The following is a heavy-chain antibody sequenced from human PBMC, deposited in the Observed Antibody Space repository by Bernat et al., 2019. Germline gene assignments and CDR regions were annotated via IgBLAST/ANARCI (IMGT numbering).Heavy chain of an antibody. CDR3: AKDALGYCTGGVCPDY. CDR2: IYSGGST. D-gene: IGHD2-8*02. J-gene: IGHJ4*02. Sequence: EVQLVETGGGLIQPGGSLRLSCAASGFTVSSNYMSWVRQAPGKGLEWVSVIYSGGSTYYADSVKGRFTISRDNSKNTLYLQMNSLRAEDTAVYYCAKDALGYCTGGVCPDYWGQGTLVTVSS. CDR1: GFTVSSNY. V-gene: IGHV3-53*02.